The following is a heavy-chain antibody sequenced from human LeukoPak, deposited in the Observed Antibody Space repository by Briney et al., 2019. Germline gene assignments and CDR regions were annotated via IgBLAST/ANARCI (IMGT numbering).Heavy chain of an antibody. CDR3: ASVRGRSGMDV. Sequence: SETLSLTCTVSGDSISSGNNSWSWIRQHPGKGLEWIGYIYHSGSTYYNPSLKSRVTISLDTSKEQVSLKLTSITAADTAVYYCASVRGRSGMDVWGPGTTVTVSS. J-gene: IGHJ6*02. V-gene: IGHV4-31*03. CDR1: GDSISSGNNS. CDR2: IYHSGST.